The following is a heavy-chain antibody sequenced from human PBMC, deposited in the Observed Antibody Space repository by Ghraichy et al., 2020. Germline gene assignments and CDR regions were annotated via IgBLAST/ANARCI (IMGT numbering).Heavy chain of an antibody. Sequence: SQTLSLTCTVSGGSISSSSYYWGWIRQPPGKGLEWIGSIYYSGSTYYNPSLKSRVTISVDTSKNQFSLKLSSVTAADTAVYYCARQTLRGFRNYYGMDVWGQGTTVTVSS. V-gene: IGHV4-39*01. CDR3: ARQTLRGFRNYYGMDV. CDR1: GGSISSSSYY. D-gene: IGHD3-16*01. CDR2: IYYSGST. J-gene: IGHJ6*02.